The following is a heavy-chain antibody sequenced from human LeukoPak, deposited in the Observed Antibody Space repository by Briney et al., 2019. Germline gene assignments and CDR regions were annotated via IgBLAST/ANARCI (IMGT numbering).Heavy chain of an antibody. V-gene: IGHV3-30*01. CDR2: ISYDGSNK. CDR1: GFTFSSYA. CDR3: ARDSYYYYIDV. J-gene: IGHJ6*03. Sequence: GGSLRLSCAASGFTFSSYAMHWVRQAPGKGLEWVAVISYDGSNKYYADSVKGRFTISRDNSKNTLYLQMNSLRAEDTAVYYCARDSYYYYIDVWGKGTTVTVSS.